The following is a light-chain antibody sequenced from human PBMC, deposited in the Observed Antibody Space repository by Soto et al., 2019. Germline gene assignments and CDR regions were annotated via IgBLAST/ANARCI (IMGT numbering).Light chain of an antibody. Sequence: QSALTQPASVSGSPGQSITISCTGTSSDVGGYNYVSWYQQHPGKAPKHMIYDVSNRPSGVSNRFSGSKSGNTASLTISGLQAEDEADYYSSSYTSSSTLGVVFGGGTKLTVL. CDR3: SSYTSSSTLGVV. CDR1: SSDVGGYNY. V-gene: IGLV2-14*01. CDR2: DVS. J-gene: IGLJ2*01.